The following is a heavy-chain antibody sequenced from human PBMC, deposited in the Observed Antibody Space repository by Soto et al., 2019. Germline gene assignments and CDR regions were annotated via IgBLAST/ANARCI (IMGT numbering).Heavy chain of an antibody. Sequence: GGSLRLSCAAPGFTFSSYSMNWVRQAPGKGLEWVSYISSSSSTIYYADSVKGRFTISRDNAKNSLYLQMNSLRAEDTAVYYCAGTFDYGDYYMDVWGKGTTVTVSS. D-gene: IGHD4-17*01. CDR2: ISSSSSTI. CDR1: GFTFSSYS. V-gene: IGHV3-48*01. J-gene: IGHJ6*03. CDR3: AGTFDYGDYYMDV.